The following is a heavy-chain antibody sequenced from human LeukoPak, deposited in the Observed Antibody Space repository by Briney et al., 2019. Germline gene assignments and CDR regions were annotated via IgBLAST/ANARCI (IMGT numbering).Heavy chain of an antibody. V-gene: IGHV3-23*01. CDR3: GKDSQYYDFWSGRVYYYYYMDV. J-gene: IGHJ6*03. Sequence: PGGSLRLSCAASGFTFHNNGMSWVRQAPGKGLEWVSAISGSSRSTYHAESVKGRFTISRDNSKNTLFLQMNSLRAEDTAVYYCGKDSQYYDFWSGRVYYYYYMDVWGKGTTVTVSS. D-gene: IGHD3-3*01. CDR2: ISGSSRST. CDR1: GFTFHNNG.